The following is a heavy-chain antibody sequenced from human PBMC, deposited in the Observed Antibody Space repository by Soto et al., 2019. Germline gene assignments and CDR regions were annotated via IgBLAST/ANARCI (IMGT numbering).Heavy chain of an antibody. CDR2: ISYDGSNK. D-gene: IGHD2-15*01. CDR1: GFTFSSYG. CDR3: AKDWGDIVVVAAARYGMDV. Sequence: QVQLVESGGGVVQPGRSLRLSCAASGFTFSSYGMHWVRQAPGKGLEWVAVISYDGSNKYYADSVKGRFTISRDNSKNTLYLQMNSLRAEATAVYYCAKDWGDIVVVAAARYGMDVWGQGATVTVSS. V-gene: IGHV3-30*18. J-gene: IGHJ6*02.